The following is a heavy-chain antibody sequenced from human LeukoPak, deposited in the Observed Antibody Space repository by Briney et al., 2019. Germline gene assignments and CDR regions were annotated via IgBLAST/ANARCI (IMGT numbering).Heavy chain of an antibody. V-gene: IGHV4-34*01. Sequence: SETLSLTCAVYGGSFSGYFWSWIRQPPGKGLEWIGDINHNGGTNYNTSLKGRVTISVDTSKSQFSLKLSSVTAADTAVYYCARSVAARTGGIYFQHWGQGTLVTVSS. CDR3: ARSVAARTGGIYFQH. CDR1: GGSFSGYF. J-gene: IGHJ1*01. CDR2: INHNGGT. D-gene: IGHD6-6*01.